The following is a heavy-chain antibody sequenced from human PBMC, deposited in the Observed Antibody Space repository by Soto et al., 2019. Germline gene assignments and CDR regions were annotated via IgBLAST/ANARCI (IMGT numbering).Heavy chain of an antibody. V-gene: IGHV4-59*01. J-gene: IGHJ4*02. D-gene: IGHD3-22*01. CDR1: GGSISSYY. Sequence: PSETLSLTCTVSGGSISSYYWSWIRQPPGKGLEWIGYIYYSGSTNYNPSLKSRVTISVDTSKNQFSLKLSSVTAADTAVYYCARASSPSASGYYSHPFDYWGQGTLVTVSS. CDR3: ARASSPSASGYYSHPFDY. CDR2: IYYSGST.